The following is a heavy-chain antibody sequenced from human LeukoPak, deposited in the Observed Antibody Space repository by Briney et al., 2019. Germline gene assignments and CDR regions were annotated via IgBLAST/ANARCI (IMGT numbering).Heavy chain of an antibody. CDR3: ARLHGTYYYYYYMDV. V-gene: IGHV4-39*01. Sequence: PSETLSLTCTVSGGSISSSSYYWGWIRQPPGKGLEWIGSIYYSGSTYYNPSLKSRVTISVDTSKNQFSLKLSSVTAADTAVYYCARLHGTYYYYYYMDVWGKGTTVTVSS. CDR1: GGSISSSSYY. J-gene: IGHJ6*03. CDR2: IYYSGST.